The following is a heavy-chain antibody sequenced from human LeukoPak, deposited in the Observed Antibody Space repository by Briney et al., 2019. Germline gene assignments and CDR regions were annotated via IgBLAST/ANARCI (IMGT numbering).Heavy chain of an antibody. CDR3: AREPLYSGYDFGYYFDF. V-gene: IGHV3-30*04. CDR2: ISHDGSKK. D-gene: IGHD5-12*01. J-gene: IGHJ4*02. CDR1: GFTFSSYA. Sequence: GGSLRLSCAASGFTFSSYAMSWVRQAPGKGLEWVAVISHDGSKKYYADSVKGRFTISRDNSKNSLYLQMNSLRAEDTAVYFCAREPLYSGYDFGYYFDFWGQGTLVTVSS.